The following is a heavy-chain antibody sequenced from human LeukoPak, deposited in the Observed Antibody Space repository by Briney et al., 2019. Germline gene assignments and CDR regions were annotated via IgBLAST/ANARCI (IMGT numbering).Heavy chain of an antibody. CDR2: ISSSSSYK. J-gene: IGHJ6*02. Sequence: GGSLRLSCAASGFIFSSYSMNWVRQAPGKGLEWVSSISSSSSYKYYADSVKGRFTISRDNSKNTLYLQMNSLRAEDTAVYYCARGSGMDVWGQGTTVTVSS. CDR1: GFIFSSYS. CDR3: ARGSGMDV. V-gene: IGHV3-21*04.